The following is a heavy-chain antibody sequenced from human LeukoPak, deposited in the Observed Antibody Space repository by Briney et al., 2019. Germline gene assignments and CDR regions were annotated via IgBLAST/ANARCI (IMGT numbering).Heavy chain of an antibody. CDR2: MYSYGSST. D-gene: IGHD6-19*01. Sequence: GGSLRLSCAASGFTFSSYWMHWVRQAPGMGLVWVSRMYSYGSSTNYADSVKRRFTISRDNAKNTLYLPMNSLRAEDTAAYYSARGSCGWYSLDYWGQGTLVTVSS. CDR3: ARGSCGWYSLDY. V-gene: IGHV3-74*01. J-gene: IGHJ4*02. CDR1: GFTFSSYW.